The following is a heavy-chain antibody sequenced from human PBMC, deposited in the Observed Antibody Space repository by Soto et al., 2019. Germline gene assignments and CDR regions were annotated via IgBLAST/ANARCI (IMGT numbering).Heavy chain of an antibody. V-gene: IGHV3-23*01. J-gene: IGHJ5*02. CDR1: GFTFSSYT. CDR2: ISGSGGSP. Sequence: PGGSLRLSCAASGFTFSSYTMAWVRQAPGKGLEWVSSISGSGGSPYYADSVQGRFTISRDNYKNTVSLQMNSLRAEDTATYYCTKDSSGDLSWFDPWGQGTLVTVPS. CDR3: TKDSSGDLSWFDP. D-gene: IGHD6-6*01.